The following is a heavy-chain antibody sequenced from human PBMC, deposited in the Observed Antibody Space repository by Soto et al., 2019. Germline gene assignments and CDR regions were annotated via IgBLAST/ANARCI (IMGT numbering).Heavy chain of an antibody. CDR1: GFTFSSYG. D-gene: IGHD3-22*01. J-gene: IGHJ4*02. V-gene: IGHV3-30*18. CDR2: ISYDGSNK. Sequence: PGGSLRLSCAASGFTFSSYGMHWVRQAPGKGLEWVAVISYDGSNKYYTDSVKGRFTISRDNSKNTLYLQMNSLRAEDTAVYYCAKAIVVVRYFDYWGQGTLVTVSS. CDR3: AKAIVVVRYFDY.